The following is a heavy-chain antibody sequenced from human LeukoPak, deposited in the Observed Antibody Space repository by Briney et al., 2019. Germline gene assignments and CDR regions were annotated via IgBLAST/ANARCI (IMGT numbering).Heavy chain of an antibody. CDR2: SRSSSSYI. CDR1: GFTFSSYS. J-gene: IGHJ3*02. V-gene: IGHV3-21*01. D-gene: IGHD2-2*01. CDR3: AREGDIVVVPAVHDAFDI. Sequence: GGSLRLSCAASGFTFSSYSMNWVRQAPGKGLELVSSSRSSSSYIYYADAGKGRFTISRDNAKTSLYLPMNSLRAEETAVYYCAREGDIVVVPAVHDAFDIWGHGTMVTVSS.